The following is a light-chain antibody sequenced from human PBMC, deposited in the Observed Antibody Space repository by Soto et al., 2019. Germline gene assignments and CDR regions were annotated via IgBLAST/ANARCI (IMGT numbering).Light chain of an antibody. CDR2: SNI. CDR1: SSNFGANT. Sequence: QSVLTQPPSASGTPGQRVTISCSGSSSNFGANTVNWYQQLPGTAPKLLIYSNIQRPSGVPDRFSGSKSGTSASLAISGLQSGDEADYYCAAWDDSLKGYVFGAGTKVTVL. J-gene: IGLJ1*01. CDR3: AAWDDSLKGYV. V-gene: IGLV1-44*01.